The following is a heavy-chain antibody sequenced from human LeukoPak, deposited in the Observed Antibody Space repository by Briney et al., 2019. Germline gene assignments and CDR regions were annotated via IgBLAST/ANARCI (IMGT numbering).Heavy chain of an antibody. J-gene: IGHJ6*02. V-gene: IGHV3-53*01. CDR1: GFTVSSNY. Sequence: GGSLRLSCATSGFTVSSNYMSWVRQAPGKGLEWVSVIYTGGSTYYADSVKGRFTISRDNSKNTLYLQMNSLRAEDTAVYYCARAPGYCSSTSCPSYYGMDVWGQGTTVTVSS. CDR3: ARAPGYCSSTSCPSYYGMDV. CDR2: IYTGGST. D-gene: IGHD2-2*01.